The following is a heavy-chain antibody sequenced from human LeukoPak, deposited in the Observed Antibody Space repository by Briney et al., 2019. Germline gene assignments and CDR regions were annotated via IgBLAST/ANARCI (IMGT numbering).Heavy chain of an antibody. CDR1: GDSISSGDYY. CDR2: ISSSGST. D-gene: IGHD1-1*01. V-gene: IGHV4-61*02. J-gene: IGHJ5*02. CDR3: ARDRLQLQS. Sequence: SETLSLTCTVSGDSISSGDYYWSWIRQPAGKGLGWIGRISSSGSTNYNPSLKSRVTISVDTSKNQFSLKLSSVTAADTAVYYCARDRLQLQSWGQGTLVTVSS.